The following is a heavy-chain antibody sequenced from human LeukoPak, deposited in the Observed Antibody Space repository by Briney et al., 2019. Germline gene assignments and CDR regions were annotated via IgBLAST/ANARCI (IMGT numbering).Heavy chain of an antibody. D-gene: IGHD1-26*01. J-gene: IGHJ4*02. CDR1: GGSISSSSYY. Sequence: PSETLSLTCTVSGGSISSSSYYWGWIRQPPGKGLEWIGSIYCSGSAYYNPSLKSRVTISVDTSKNQFSLKLSSVTAADTAVYYCAKQRAPALIDYWGQGTLVTVSS. CDR2: IYCSGSA. V-gene: IGHV4-39*01. CDR3: AKQRAPALIDY.